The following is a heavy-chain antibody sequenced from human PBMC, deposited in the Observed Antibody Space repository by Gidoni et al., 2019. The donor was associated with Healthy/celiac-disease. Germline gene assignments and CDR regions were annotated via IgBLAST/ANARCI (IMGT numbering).Heavy chain of an antibody. D-gene: IGHD3-10*01. CDR1: VGPFSGYY. V-gene: IGHV4-34*01. Sequence: QVHLQLWGAGLLKPSEPLSLTCAVYVGPFSGYYWSWIRQPPGKGLWWIGEINHSGSTNYNPSLKSRVTISVETSKNQFSLKLSSVTAADTAVYYCARMDFPRGVIYWFDPWGQGTLVTVSS. J-gene: IGHJ5*02. CDR2: INHSGST. CDR3: ARMDFPRGVIYWFDP.